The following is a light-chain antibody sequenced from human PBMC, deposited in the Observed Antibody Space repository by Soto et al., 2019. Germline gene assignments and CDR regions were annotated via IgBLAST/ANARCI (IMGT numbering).Light chain of an antibody. CDR3: QHYSNWPPWT. CDR1: QSVRSK. J-gene: IGKJ1*01. Sequence: EIVMTQSPATLSVSPGERATLSCRASQSVRSKLAWYQQKPGQAPRLLIYGASTRAPGIPARFSGSGSGTEFTLTISSLQSVDFAVYYCQHYSNWPPWTFGQGTKVEIK. CDR2: GAS. V-gene: IGKV3-15*01.